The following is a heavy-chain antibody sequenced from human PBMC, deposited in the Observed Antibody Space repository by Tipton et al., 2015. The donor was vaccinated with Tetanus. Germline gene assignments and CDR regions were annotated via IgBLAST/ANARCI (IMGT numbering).Heavy chain of an antibody. Sequence: TLSLTCVVYGGSFNGYYWNWIRQSPGKGLEWIGEIHQTGTTNYNPSLKSRVSISLDMAKNQFSLRLTSVTAADTAMYYGARGPLRFFDHWGQGPLVTVSS. CDR1: GGSFNGYY. J-gene: IGHJ1*01. CDR2: IHQTGTT. V-gene: IGHV4-34*01. CDR3: ARGPLRFFDH.